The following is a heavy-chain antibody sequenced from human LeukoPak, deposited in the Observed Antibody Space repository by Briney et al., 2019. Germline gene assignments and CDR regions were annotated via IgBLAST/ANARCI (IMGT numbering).Heavy chain of an antibody. D-gene: IGHD3-10*01. V-gene: IGHV3-23*01. CDR2: ISGHRGNT. CDR3: AKRIEVWLYFDC. Sequence: PGGSLRLSCAASELTFSTYTMTWVRQTPGKGLEWVSLISGHRGNTYYADSVKGRFTISRDDSKNTLYLQMNSLRAEDTAVYYCAKRIEVWLYFDCWGQGTLVTVSS. J-gene: IGHJ4*02. CDR1: ELTFSTYT.